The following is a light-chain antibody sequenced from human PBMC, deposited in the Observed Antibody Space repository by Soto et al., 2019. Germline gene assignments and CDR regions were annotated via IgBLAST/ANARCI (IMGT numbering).Light chain of an antibody. CDR2: LGS. V-gene: IGKV2-28*01. CDR1: QSLLHSNGYNY. CDR3: MQALQTPLT. Sequence: DIVMTQSPLSLPVTPGEPASISCRSSQSLLHSNGYNYLDWYLQKPGQSPQLLIYLGSNRASGGPDRFSGSGSGTDFTLTISRVEAEDVGVYYCMQALQTPLTFGGGTEVEIK. J-gene: IGKJ4*01.